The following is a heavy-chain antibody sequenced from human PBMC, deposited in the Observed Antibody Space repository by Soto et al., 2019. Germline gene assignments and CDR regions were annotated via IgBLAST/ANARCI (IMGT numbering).Heavy chain of an antibody. CDR3: AKMGYYGPLDYYGMDV. V-gene: IGHV3-30*18. D-gene: IGHD3-10*01. Sequence: QPGGSLRLSCAASGFTFSSYGMHWVRQAPGKGLEWVAVISYDGSNKYYADSVKGRFTISRDNSKNTLYLQMNGLRAEDTAVYYCAKMGYYGPLDYYGMDVWGQGTTVTVSS. CDR2: ISYDGSNK. J-gene: IGHJ6*02. CDR1: GFTFSSYG.